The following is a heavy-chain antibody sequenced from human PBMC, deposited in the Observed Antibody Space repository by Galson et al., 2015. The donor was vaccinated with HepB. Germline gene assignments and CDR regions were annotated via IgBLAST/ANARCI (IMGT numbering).Heavy chain of an antibody. D-gene: IGHD6-13*01. Sequence: SVKVSCNASGGTFSSYTISWVRQAPGQGLEWMGRIIPILGIANYAQKFQGRVTITSDKSTSTAYMELSSLRAEDTAVYYCARGQQLGHLDCWGHGTLVTVSS. CDR2: IIPILGIA. CDR1: GGTFSSYT. V-gene: IGHV1-69*02. J-gene: IGHJ4*01. CDR3: ARGQQLGHLDC.